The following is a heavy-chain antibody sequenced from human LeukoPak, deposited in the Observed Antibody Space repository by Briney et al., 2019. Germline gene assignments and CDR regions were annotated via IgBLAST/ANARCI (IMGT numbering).Heavy chain of an antibody. Sequence: GGSLRLSCAATGFTFSNYAMSWVRQAPGRGLEWVSAISGDAGSTYYADSVKGRFTISRDNSKNTLYLQMNSLRAEDTAVYYCARDRGYYVFDYWGQGTLVTVSS. CDR3: ARDRGYYVFDY. V-gene: IGHV3-23*01. D-gene: IGHD3-22*01. CDR2: ISGDAGST. CDR1: GFTFSNYA. J-gene: IGHJ4*02.